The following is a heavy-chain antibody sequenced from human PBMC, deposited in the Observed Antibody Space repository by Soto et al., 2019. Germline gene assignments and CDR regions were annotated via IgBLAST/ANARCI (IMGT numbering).Heavy chain of an antibody. D-gene: IGHD6-13*01. V-gene: IGHV1-69*01. CDR1: GGTFSSYA. J-gene: IGHJ6*02. CDR2: IIPIFGTA. CDR3: AIAAADTAPVHSYDYDYSGMDG. Sequence: QVQLVQSGAEVKKPGSSVKVSCKASGGTFSSYAISWVRQAPGQGLEWMGGIIPIFGTANYAQKFQGRVTITADESTRTAYMELSSQRSEDRAVYYCAIAAADTAPVHSYDYDYSGMDGWGQGTTVTVSS.